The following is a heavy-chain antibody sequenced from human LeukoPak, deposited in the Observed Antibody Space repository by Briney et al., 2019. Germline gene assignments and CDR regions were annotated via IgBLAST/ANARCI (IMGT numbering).Heavy chain of an antibody. D-gene: IGHD2-2*01. CDR1: GFTFSSYA. CDR2: LSTGGGTA. Sequence: GGSLRLSCAASGFTFSSYAMNWVRRAPGKGLEWVSTLSTGGGTAYYADSAQGRFTISRDNSKSTLYLQMNSLRAEDTAMYYCAKGTSWINPYYYMDVWGKGTTVTVSS. V-gene: IGHV3-23*01. CDR3: AKGTSWINPYYYMDV. J-gene: IGHJ6*03.